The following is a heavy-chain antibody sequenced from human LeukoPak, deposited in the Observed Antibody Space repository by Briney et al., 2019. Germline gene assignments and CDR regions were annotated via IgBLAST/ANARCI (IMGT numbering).Heavy chain of an antibody. V-gene: IGHV4-34*01. Sequence: SETLSLTCAVYGGPLSGYYWSWIRQPPGKGLEWIGEINHSGSTNYNPSLKSRVTISVDTSKDQFSLKLSSVTAADTAVYYCASGQRFGYDDKNWFDPWGQGTLVTVSS. CDR3: ASGQRFGYDDKNWFDP. CDR2: INHSGST. D-gene: IGHD3-10*01. J-gene: IGHJ5*02. CDR1: GGPLSGYY.